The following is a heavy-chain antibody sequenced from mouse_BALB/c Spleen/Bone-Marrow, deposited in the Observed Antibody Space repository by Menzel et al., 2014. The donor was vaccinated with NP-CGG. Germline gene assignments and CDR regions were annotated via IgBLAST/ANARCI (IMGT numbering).Heavy chain of an antibody. V-gene: IGHV1-80*01. D-gene: IGHD2-4*01. CDR3: ARERYDYDWFAY. CDR1: GYAFSSYW. J-gene: IGHJ3*01. Sequence: QVQLQQSGAELVRPGSSVKISCKASGYAFSSYWMNWVKQRPRQGLEWIGQIYPGDGDTNYNGKFKCKATLTADKSSSTAYMQLSSLTSEDSAVYFCARERYDYDWFAYWGQGTLVTVSA. CDR2: IYPGDGDT.